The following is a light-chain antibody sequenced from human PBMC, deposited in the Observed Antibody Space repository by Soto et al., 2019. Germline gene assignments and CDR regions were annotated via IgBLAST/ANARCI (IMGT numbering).Light chain of an antibody. V-gene: IGKV3D-20*01. Sequence: EIVLTQSPATLSLSPGERATLSCGASQTITSAYLAWYQLKPGLAPRLLFYDVSNRAISVSDRFSGSVSGTDFTLTISRLAPEDFAVYYCQQYDTSPLTFGGGTKVEIK. J-gene: IGKJ4*01. CDR3: QQYDTSPLT. CDR2: DVS. CDR1: QTITSAY.